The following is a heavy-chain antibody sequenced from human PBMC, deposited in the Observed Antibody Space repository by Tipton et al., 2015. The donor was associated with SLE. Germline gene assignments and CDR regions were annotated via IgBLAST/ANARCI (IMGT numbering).Heavy chain of an antibody. J-gene: IGHJ3*02. Sequence: LRLSCTVSGGSISSGSYYWSWIRQPAGKGLEWIGYIYTSGSTNYNPSLKSRVTISVDTSKNQFSLKLSSVTAADTAVYYCAREGSGWFDAFDIWGQGTMVTVSS. CDR2: IYTSGST. D-gene: IGHD6-19*01. CDR1: GGSISSGSYY. V-gene: IGHV4-61*09. CDR3: AREGSGWFDAFDI.